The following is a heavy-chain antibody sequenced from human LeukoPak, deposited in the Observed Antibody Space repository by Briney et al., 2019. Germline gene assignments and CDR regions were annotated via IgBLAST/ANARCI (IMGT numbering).Heavy chain of an antibody. Sequence: GESLRLSCAASGFTFSSYAMSWVRQAPEKGLEWVSTISGSGGGTYYADSVKGRFTISRDDSKNTLYLQMNSPRAEDTAVYYCVKDLGRYRNNCFDYWGQGTLVTVSS. CDR3: VKDLGRYRNNCFDY. D-gene: IGHD1-26*01. J-gene: IGHJ4*02. CDR1: GFTFSSYA. CDR2: ISGSGGGT. V-gene: IGHV3-23*01.